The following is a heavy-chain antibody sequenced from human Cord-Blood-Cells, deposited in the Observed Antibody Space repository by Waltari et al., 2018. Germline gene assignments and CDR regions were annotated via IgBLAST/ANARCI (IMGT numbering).Heavy chain of an antibody. CDR3: ARGRGDDILTGYYNFDY. CDR2: IDPSGGST. Sequence: QVQLVQSGAEVKKPGASVKVSCKASGYTFTSYYMHWVRQAPGQGLEWMGIIDPSGGSTSYAQKFQGRGTMTRDTSTSTVYMELSSLRSEDTAVYYCARGRGDDILTGYYNFDYWGQGTLVTVSS. V-gene: IGHV1-46*01. CDR1: GYTFTSYY. J-gene: IGHJ4*02. D-gene: IGHD3-9*01.